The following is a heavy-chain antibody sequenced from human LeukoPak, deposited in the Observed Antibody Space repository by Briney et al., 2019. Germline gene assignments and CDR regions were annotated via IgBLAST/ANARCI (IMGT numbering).Heavy chain of an antibody. CDR1: GYTFTSYG. J-gene: IGHJ3*02. CDR2: ISAYNGNT. D-gene: IGHD2-2*01. V-gene: IGHV1-18*01. CDR3: ARYSSPDIVVVPAARTDAFDI. Sequence: GASVKLSCKASGYTFTSYGITWGRQPPGPGLEWMGWISAYNGNTNYAQKHQGRVTMTTDTSTSTAYMELRSLRSDDTAVYYCARYSSPDIVVVPAARTDAFDIWGQGTMVTVSS.